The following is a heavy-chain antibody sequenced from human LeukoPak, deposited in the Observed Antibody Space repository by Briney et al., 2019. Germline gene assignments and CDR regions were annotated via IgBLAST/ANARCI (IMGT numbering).Heavy chain of an antibody. D-gene: IGHD3-10*01. CDR3: ARDRWGITMVRGGGWFDP. Sequence: ASVKVSCTASGGTFSSYAISWVRQAPGQGLEWMGGIIPIFGTANYAQKFQGRVTITADESTSTAYMELSSLRSEDTAVYYCARDRWGITMVRGGGWFDPWGQGTLVTVSS. J-gene: IGHJ5*02. CDR2: IIPIFGTA. CDR1: GGTFSSYA. V-gene: IGHV1-69*13.